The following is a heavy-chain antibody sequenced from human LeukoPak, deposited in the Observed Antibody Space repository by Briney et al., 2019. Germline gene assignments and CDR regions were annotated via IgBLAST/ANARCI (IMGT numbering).Heavy chain of an antibody. CDR3: ARDSYYYDSSGSPNPEYFQH. CDR2: ISSSSSYI. CDR1: GFTFSSYS. V-gene: IGHV3-21*01. J-gene: IGHJ1*01. D-gene: IGHD3-22*01. Sequence: AGGSLRLSCAASGFTFSSYSMNWVRQAPGKGLEWVSSISSSSSYIYYADSVKGRFTISRDNAKNSLYLQMNSLRAEDTAVYYCARDSYYYDSSGSPNPEYFQHWGQGTLVTVSS.